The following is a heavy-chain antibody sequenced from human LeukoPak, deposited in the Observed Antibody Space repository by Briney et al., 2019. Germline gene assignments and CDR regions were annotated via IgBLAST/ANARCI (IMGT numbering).Heavy chain of an antibody. J-gene: IGHJ4*02. CDR3: ATEGSGSGSYPASGYFDY. D-gene: IGHD3-10*01. CDR2: FDPEDGET. CDR1: GYTLTELS. V-gene: IGHV1-24*01. Sequence: ASVKVSCKVSGYTLTELSMHWVRQARGKGLEWMGGFDPEDGETIYAQKFQGRVTMTEDTSTDTAYMELSSLRSEDTAVYYCATEGSGSGSYPASGYFDYWGQGTLVTVSS.